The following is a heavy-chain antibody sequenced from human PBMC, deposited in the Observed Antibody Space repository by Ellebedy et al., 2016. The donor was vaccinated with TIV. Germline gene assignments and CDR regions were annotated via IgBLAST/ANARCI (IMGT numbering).Heavy chain of an antibody. D-gene: IGHD4-11*01. CDR1: GGSISSYY. CDR3: ARESNSELHFDY. Sequence: MPSETLSLTCTVSGGSISSYYWSWIRQLPGKGLEWIGYIYYSGSTYYNPSLKSRVTISVDTSKNQFSLKLSSVTAADTAVYYCARESNSELHFDYWGQGTLVTVSS. J-gene: IGHJ4*02. V-gene: IGHV4-59*12. CDR2: IYYSGST.